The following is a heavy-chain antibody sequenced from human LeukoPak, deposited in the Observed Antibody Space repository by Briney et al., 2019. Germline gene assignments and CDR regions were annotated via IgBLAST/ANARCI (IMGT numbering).Heavy chain of an antibody. J-gene: IGHJ6*02. CDR2: INHSGST. V-gene: IGHV4-34*01. Sequence: SETLSLTCAVYGGSFSGYYWSWIRQPPGKGLEWIGEINHSGSTNYNPSLKSRVTISVDTSKNQFSLKLSSVTAADTAVHYCARATGWLPFYYYGMDVWGQGTTVTVSS. CDR1: GGSFSGYY. D-gene: IGHD5-12*01. CDR3: ARATGWLPFYYYGMDV.